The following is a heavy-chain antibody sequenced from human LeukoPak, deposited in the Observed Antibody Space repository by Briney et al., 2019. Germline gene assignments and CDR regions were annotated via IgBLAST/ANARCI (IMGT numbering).Heavy chain of an antibody. Sequence: GGSLRLSCAASGFSFSSAWMTWVRQAPGKGLEWVGRIKNKAAGGTTDYAAPLKDRFTISRDDSESTLYLQMNSLKTEDTGVYYCTTKTALSTSGTDYWGQGTLVTVSS. D-gene: IGHD3-10*01. CDR2: IKNKAAGGTT. V-gene: IGHV3-15*01. J-gene: IGHJ4*02. CDR1: GFSFSSAW. CDR3: TTKTALSTSGTDY.